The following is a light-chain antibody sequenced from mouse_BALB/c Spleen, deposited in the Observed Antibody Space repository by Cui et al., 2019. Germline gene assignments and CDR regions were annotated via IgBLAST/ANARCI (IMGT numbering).Light chain of an antibody. V-gene: IGKV6-15*01. CDR3: QQYNSYPYT. J-gene: IGKJ2*01. Sequence: DIVMTQSQKFMSTSVGDRVSVTCKASQNVGTNVAWYQQKPGKSPKALIYSASYRYSGVPDRFTGSGSGTDFTLTISNVQSEDLAEYFCQQYNSYPYTFGGGTKLEIK. CDR1: QNVGTN. CDR2: SAS.